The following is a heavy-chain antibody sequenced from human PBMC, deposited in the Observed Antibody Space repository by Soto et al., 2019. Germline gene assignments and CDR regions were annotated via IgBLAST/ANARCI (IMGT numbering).Heavy chain of an antibody. D-gene: IGHD2-2*03. CDR1: GFAFSRQA. J-gene: IGHJ4*02. V-gene: IGHV3-30*04. Sequence: QVQLVESGGGVVQPRRSLRLSCAASGFAFSRQAMHWVRQAPGKGLECVAVISYDGRNTAYTDSVKGRFTISRDNSKNTLYLQMTSLRVEDTAVYYCARPDMDIHYYFDYWGQGTLVTVSS. CDR2: ISYDGRNT. CDR3: ARPDMDIHYYFDY.